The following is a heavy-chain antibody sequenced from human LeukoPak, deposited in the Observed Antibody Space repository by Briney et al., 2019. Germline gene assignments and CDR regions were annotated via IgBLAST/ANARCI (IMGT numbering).Heavy chain of an antibody. CDR2: IRYDGSNK. V-gene: IGHV3-30*02. CDR3: ARDGGGFGELLHY. D-gene: IGHD3-10*01. Sequence: GGSLRLSCAASGFTFSSYGMHWVRQAPGKGLEWVAFIRYDGSNKYYADSEKGRFTISRDNSKNTLYLQMNSLRAEDTAVYYCARDGGGFGELLHYWGQGTLVTVSS. J-gene: IGHJ4*02. CDR1: GFTFSSYG.